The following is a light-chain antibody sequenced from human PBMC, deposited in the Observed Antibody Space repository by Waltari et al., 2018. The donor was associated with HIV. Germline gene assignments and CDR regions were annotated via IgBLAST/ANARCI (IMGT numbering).Light chain of an antibody. CDR1: PSISTW. CDR2: KAS. Sequence: DNLLTQSPSTLSASVGESGTTPCRARPSISTWLAWYQQKPGKAPKLLIYKASSLESGVPSRFNGSGSGTEFTLTISSLQPDDFATYYCQQYSSYSPMYTFGQGTKVEIK. J-gene: IGKJ2*01. V-gene: IGKV1-5*03. CDR3: QQYSSYSPMYT.